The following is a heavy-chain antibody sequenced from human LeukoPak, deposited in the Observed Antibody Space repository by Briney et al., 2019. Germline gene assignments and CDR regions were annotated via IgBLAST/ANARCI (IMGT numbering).Heavy chain of an antibody. CDR1: GGTFSSYA. CDR2: IIPILGIA. J-gene: IGHJ4*02. Sequence: GASVTVSCKASGGTFSSYAISWVRQAPGQGLEWMGRIIPILGIANYAQKFQGRVTITADKSTSTAYMELSSLRSEDTAVYYCARYDSSGPYYFDYWGQGTLVTVSS. D-gene: IGHD3-22*01. CDR3: ARYDSSGPYYFDY. V-gene: IGHV1-69*04.